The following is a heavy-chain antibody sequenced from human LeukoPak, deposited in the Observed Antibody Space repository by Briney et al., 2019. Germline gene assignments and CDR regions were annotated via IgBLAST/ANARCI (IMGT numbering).Heavy chain of an antibody. CDR2: IYHSGST. CDR3: ARRSCSSTSCYPLDAFDI. V-gene: IGHV4-38-2*01. Sequence: SETLSLTCAVSGYSISSGYYWGWIRQPPGPGLEWIGSIYHSGSTYYNPSPKSRVTISVDMSKNQFSLKLSSVTAADTAVYYCARRSCSSTSCYPLDAFDIWGQGTMVTVSS. J-gene: IGHJ3*02. D-gene: IGHD2-2*01. CDR1: GYSISSGYY.